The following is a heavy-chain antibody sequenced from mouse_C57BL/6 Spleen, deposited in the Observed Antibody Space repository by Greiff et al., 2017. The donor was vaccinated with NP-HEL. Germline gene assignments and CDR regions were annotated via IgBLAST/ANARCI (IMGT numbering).Heavy chain of an antibody. D-gene: IGHD1-1*01. Sequence: QVQLQQPGAELVMPGASVKLSCKASGYTFTSYWMHWVKQRPGQGLEWIGEIDPSDSYTNYNQKFKGKSTLTVDKSSSTAYMQLSSLTSEDSAVYDCARSNYYGSSHYFGCWGHGTTLTVSS. CDR1: GYTFTSYW. CDR3: ARSNYYGSSHYFGC. V-gene: IGHV1-69*01. CDR2: IDPSDSYT. J-gene: IGHJ2*01.